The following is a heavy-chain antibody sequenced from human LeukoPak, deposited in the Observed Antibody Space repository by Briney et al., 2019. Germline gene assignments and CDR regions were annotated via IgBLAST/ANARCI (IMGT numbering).Heavy chain of an antibody. D-gene: IGHD3-22*01. J-gene: IGHJ4*02. V-gene: IGHV4-59*01. Sequence: PSETLSLTCTVSGGSISSYYWSWIRQPPGKGLVWIGYIYYTGSTNYNPSLKSRFTISADTTKNQFSLKLGSVTAADTAVYYCARGPYYYDSSGYYYSYFDYWGQGTLVTVSS. CDR2: IYYTGST. CDR1: GGSISSYY. CDR3: ARGPYYYDSSGYYYSYFDY.